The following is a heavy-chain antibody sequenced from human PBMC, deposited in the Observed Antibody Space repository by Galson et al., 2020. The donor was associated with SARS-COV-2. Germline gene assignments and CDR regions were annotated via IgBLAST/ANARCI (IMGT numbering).Heavy chain of an antibody. V-gene: IGHV4-61*09. D-gene: IGHD3-9*01. CDR3: ARDFGILTGYRY. CDR2: IYATGST. Sequence: SETLSLTCTVSGSSISSGNYYWSWIRQSAGKGLEWIGHIYATGSTSYKSSLKSRVTISIDTSKNQFSLKLSSVTAADTAVYYCARDFGILTGYRYWGQGTLVTVSS. CDR1: GSSISSGNYY. J-gene: IGHJ4*02.